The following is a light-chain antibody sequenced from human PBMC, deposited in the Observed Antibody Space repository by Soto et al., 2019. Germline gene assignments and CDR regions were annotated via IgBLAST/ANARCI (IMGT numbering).Light chain of an antibody. CDR3: EQYGSSPNT. V-gene: IGKV3-20*01. CDR1: QSVSSSY. Sequence: EIVLTQSPGTLSLSPGERATLSCRASQSVSSSYLAWYQQKPGQAPRLLLYGASSRDTGIPDRFSGSGSGTDFTLTISRVEPEDFAVYYCEQYGSSPNTFGQGTRLEIK. CDR2: GAS. J-gene: IGKJ5*01.